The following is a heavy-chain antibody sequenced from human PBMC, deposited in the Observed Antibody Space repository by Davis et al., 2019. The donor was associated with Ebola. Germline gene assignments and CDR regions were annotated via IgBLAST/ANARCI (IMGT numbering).Heavy chain of an antibody. V-gene: IGHV3-11*04. CDR3: ARGYDTFGVYYYGMDV. CDR1: GFTFSDYY. Sequence: GESLKISCAASGFTFSDYYMSWIRQAPGKGLEWVSYISSSGSTIYYADSVKGRFTISRDNSKNTLYLQMNSLRAEDTAVYYCARGYDTFGVYYYGMDVWGQGTTVTVSS. D-gene: IGHD3-10*01. CDR2: ISSSGSTI. J-gene: IGHJ6*02.